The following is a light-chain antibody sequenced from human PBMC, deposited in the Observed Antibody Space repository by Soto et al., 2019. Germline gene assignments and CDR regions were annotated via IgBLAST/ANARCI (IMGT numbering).Light chain of an antibody. Sequence: EIVLTQSPGTLSLSPGERATLSCRASQSVSSSNLAWYQHKPGQAPRLVMYGASSRATGIPDRFSGSGSGTDLTLTISRLESEDFAIYYWQPYGTFPVILGQGTKLEMK. CDR2: GAS. J-gene: IGKJ2*01. V-gene: IGKV3-20*01. CDR3: QPYGTFPVI. CDR1: QSVSSSN.